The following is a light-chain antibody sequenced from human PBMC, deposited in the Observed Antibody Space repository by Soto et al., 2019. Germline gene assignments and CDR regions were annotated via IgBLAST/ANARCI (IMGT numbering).Light chain of an antibody. CDR2: NTF. J-gene: IGKJ3*01. CDR3: QQYGGAPFT. Sequence: EIVLTQSPGTLSLSPGDRATLSCRASQSFSTSYLAWYQHKPGQAPRLLIYNTFTRATGIPDRFSGSGSGTDFTLTISRLEPEDFAVYYCQQYGGAPFTFGPGTKVDIK. V-gene: IGKV3-20*01. CDR1: QSFSTSY.